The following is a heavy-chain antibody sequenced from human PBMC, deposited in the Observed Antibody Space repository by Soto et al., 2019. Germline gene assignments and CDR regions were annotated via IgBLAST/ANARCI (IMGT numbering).Heavy chain of an antibody. V-gene: IGHV1-18*04. D-gene: IGHD3-9*01. CDR3: ARGSHDILTGLALYYYGMDV. Sequence: QVQLVQSGAEVKKPGASVKVSCKASGYTFTSYGISWVRQAPGQGLEWMGWISAYNGNTNYAQKLQGRVTMTTDTSTSTAYMELRSLRSDDTAVYYCARGSHDILTGLALYYYGMDVWGQGTTVTVSS. J-gene: IGHJ6*02. CDR1: GYTFTSYG. CDR2: ISAYNGNT.